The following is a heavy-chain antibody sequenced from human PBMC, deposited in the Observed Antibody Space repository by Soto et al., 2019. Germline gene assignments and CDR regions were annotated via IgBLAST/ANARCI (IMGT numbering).Heavy chain of an antibody. V-gene: IGHV1-58*01. J-gene: IGHJ4*02. CDR1: GFMFTSSA. CDR2: LVVGSGNT. CDR3: ARGKLATLTDF. D-gene: IGHD5-12*01. Sequence: SVKVSCKTSGFMFTSSAVQWVRQARGQRLEWIGWLVVGSGNTHYAQHFQERVTLTRDMSTGTAYMELSSLTSDDTAVYYCARGKLATLTDFWGQGTPVTVSS.